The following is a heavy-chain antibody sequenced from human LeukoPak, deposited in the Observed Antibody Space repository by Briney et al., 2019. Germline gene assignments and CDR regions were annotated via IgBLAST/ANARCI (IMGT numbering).Heavy chain of an antibody. V-gene: IGHV4-39*01. J-gene: IGHJ4*02. CDR1: GGSTSSSSYY. Sequence: SETLSLTCTVSGGSTSSSSYYWGWIRQPPGKGLEWIGSIYYSGSTYYNPSLKSRVTIAVDTSKNQFSLNLSSVTAADTAVYYCARLYYDSSGYYQICYFDYWGQGTLVTASS. CDR3: ARLYYDSSGYYQICYFDY. CDR2: IYYSGST. D-gene: IGHD3-22*01.